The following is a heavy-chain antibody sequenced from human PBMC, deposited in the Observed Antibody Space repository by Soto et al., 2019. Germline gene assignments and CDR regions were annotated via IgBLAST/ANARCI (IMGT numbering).Heavy chain of an antibody. CDR1: GFTFGSHS. CDR3: ARGGLVVVGAATRPLDC. J-gene: IGHJ4*02. V-gene: IGHV3-21*01. CDR2: ISAASDYI. D-gene: IGHD2-15*01. Sequence: EVQLVESGGGLVKPGGSLRLSCRDSGFTFGSHSRFWVRQAPGKGLEWVSSISAASDYIFYADSVKGRFAISRDNAKNSLYLQMDSLRAEDTAVYYCARGGLVVVGAATRPLDCWGQGTLVTVSS.